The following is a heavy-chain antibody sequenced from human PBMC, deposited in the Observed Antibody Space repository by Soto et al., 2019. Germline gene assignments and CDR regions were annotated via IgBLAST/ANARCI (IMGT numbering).Heavy chain of an antibody. CDR1: GYTFTSYY. D-gene: IGHD1-7*01. CDR3: AGTTETYYYYYGMDV. J-gene: IGHJ6*02. CDR2: INAGNGNT. Sequence: ASVKFSCKASGYTFTSYYMHWVRQAPGQRLEWMGWINAGNGNTKYSQEFQGRVTITRDTSASTAYMELSSLRSEDTAAYYCAGTTETYYYYYGMDVWGQGTTVTV. V-gene: IGHV1-3*01.